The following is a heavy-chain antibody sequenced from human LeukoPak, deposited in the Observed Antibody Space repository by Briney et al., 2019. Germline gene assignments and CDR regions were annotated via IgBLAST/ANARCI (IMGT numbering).Heavy chain of an antibody. V-gene: IGHV1-2*02. CDR3: ARGPSIGSNYADY. D-gene: IGHD1-26*01. CDR2: INPNSGGT. J-gene: IGHJ4*02. CDR1: GYTFTGYY. Sequence: ASVKVSCKASGYTFTGYYMHWVRQAPGQGLEWMGWINPNSGGTNYAQKFQGRVTMTRDTSISTAYMELSRLRSDDTAVYYCARGPSIGSNYADYWGQGTLVTVSS.